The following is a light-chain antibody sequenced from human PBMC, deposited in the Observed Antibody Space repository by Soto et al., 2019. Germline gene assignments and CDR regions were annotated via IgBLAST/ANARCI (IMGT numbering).Light chain of an antibody. CDR3: ASWDASLNGWV. V-gene: IGLV1-44*01. CDR1: RPNIGSDT. J-gene: IGLJ3*02. Sequence: QAVLTQTPSASGTPGQRVTISCSGSRPNIGSDTVNWYQQLPGTAPKLLIHRTNQRPSGVPGRFSGSKSGTSASLAISGLQPDDEADYHCASWDASLNGWVFGGGTKVTGL. CDR2: RTN.